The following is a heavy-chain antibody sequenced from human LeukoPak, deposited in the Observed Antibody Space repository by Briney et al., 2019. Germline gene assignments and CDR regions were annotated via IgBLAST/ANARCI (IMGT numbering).Heavy chain of an antibody. Sequence: PGGSLRLSCAASGFTFSDYYMSWIRQAPGKGLEWVSYISSSSSYTNYADSAKGRFTISRDNAKNSLYLQMNSLRAEDTAVYYCASGDYAEAYWGQGTLVTVSS. CDR3: ASGDYAEAY. CDR1: GFTFSDYY. CDR2: ISSSSSYT. D-gene: IGHD4-17*01. J-gene: IGHJ4*02. V-gene: IGHV3-11*06.